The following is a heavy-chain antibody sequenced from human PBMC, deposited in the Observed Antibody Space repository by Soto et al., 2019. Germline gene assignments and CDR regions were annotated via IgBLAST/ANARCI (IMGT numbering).Heavy chain of an antibody. CDR1: GASVSTGAYY. CDR3: VRDLRHTAMVYPWFDP. Sequence: PLSLTCTVAGASVSTGAYYWGWVRQRPGRGLEWIGYVYESGYTYYNMSLKSRLTISLDRPNNQFSLGLKSVTAADTAVYYCVRDLRHTAMVYPWFDPWGQGTLVT. D-gene: IGHD5-18*01. V-gene: IGHV4-31*03. J-gene: IGHJ5*02. CDR2: VYESGYT.